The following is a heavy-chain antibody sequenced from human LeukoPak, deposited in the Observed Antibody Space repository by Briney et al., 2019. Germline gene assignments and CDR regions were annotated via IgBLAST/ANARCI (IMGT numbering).Heavy chain of an antibody. D-gene: IGHD3-22*01. J-gene: IGHJ4*02. CDR3: AREDYYNSGGYYLDY. Sequence: SETLSLTCTVSGYSISSGYYWGWIRQPPGKGLEWIGSIYHSGSTYYNPSLKSRVTISVDTSKNQFSLKLSSVTAADTAVYFCAREDYYNSGGYYLDYWGQGTLVTVSS. V-gene: IGHV4-38-2*02. CDR2: IYHSGST. CDR1: GYSISSGYY.